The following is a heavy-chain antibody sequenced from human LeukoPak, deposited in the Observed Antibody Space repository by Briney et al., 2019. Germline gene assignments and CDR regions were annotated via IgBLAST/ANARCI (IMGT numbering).Heavy chain of an antibody. Sequence: GGSLRLSCAASGFTLSSFGMNWVRQAPGKGLEWVSYIGTTTSTIYYADSVKGRFTISRDNAKNSLYLQMNSLRAEDTAVYYCAREDSYYYGSGSYPFDYWGQGTLVTVSS. CDR3: AREDSYYYGSGSYPFDY. D-gene: IGHD3-10*01. CDR1: GFTLSSFG. J-gene: IGHJ4*02. CDR2: IGTTTSTI. V-gene: IGHV3-48*04.